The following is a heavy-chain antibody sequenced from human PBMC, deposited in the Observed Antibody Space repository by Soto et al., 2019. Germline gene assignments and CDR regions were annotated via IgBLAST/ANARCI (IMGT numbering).Heavy chain of an antibody. CDR1: GYKVSTWHNFTSYW. J-gene: IGHJ5*02. V-gene: IGHV5-51*01. CDR3: ARRHYNKNWPRGFDP. CDR2: IYPGDSDT. D-gene: IGHD3-10*01. Sequence: PGESLKISCMGSGYKVSTWHNFTSYWIAWVRQMPGEGLEWMGIIYPGDSDTRYSPSFQGQVTISADKSINSVYLQWSSLKASDTAMYYCARRHYNKNWPRGFDPWSQGTLVTVS.